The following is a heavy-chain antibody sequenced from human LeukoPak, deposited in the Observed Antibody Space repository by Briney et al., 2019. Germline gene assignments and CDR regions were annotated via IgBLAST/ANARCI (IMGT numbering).Heavy chain of an antibody. CDR3: ARESSSSSGRGFDY. J-gene: IGHJ4*02. CDR1: GGSISSYY. V-gene: IGHV4-4*07. Sequence: MASETLSLTCTVSGGSISSYYWSWIRQPAGKGLEWIGRIYTSGSTNYNPSLKSRVTLSVDTSKNQFSLNLSSMTAADTALYYCARESSSSSGRGFDYWGQGTLVTVSS. D-gene: IGHD6-13*01. CDR2: IYTSGST.